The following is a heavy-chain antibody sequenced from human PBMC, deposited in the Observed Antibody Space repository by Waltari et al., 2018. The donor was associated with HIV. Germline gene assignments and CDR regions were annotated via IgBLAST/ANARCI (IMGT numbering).Heavy chain of an antibody. CDR1: GTSFSGYY. CDR3: ARGSQHHDL. CDR2: VSFSGAT. V-gene: IGHV4-34*01. J-gene: IGHJ5*02. Sequence: QVQLQQWGTGLLKPSGTLSLKCAIYGTSFSGYYVSWIRQSPTKGLEWIGEVSFSGATNYNPSFEGRVSISADTSKNQLSLNLTSLTAADTGVYFCARGSQHHDLWGQGTLVAVS.